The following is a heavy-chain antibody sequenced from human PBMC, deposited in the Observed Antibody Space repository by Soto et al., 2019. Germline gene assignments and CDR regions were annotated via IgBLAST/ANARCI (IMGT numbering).Heavy chain of an antibody. V-gene: IGHV5-10-1*01. CDR2: IDPSDSQT. J-gene: IGHJ4*02. D-gene: IGHD3-22*01. Sequence: ESLKISCKGSGYSFAGYWITWVRQKPGKGLEWMGRIDPSDSQTYYSPSFRGHVTISVTKSITTVFLQWSSLRASDTAMYYCARQIYDSDTGPNFQYYFDSWGQGTPVTVSS. CDR1: GYSFAGYW. CDR3: ARQIYDSDTGPNFQYYFDS.